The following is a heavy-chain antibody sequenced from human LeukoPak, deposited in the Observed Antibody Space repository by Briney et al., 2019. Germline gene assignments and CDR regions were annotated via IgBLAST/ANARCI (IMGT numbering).Heavy chain of an antibody. CDR3: AKAVIAAAGIIDY. D-gene: IGHD6-13*01. J-gene: IGHJ4*02. Sequence: GGSLRLSCAASGFTFSSYAMSWVRQAPGKGLEWVAVISYDGSNKYYADSVKGRFTISRDNSKNTLYLQMNSLRAEDTAVYYCAKAVIAAAGIIDYWGQGTLVTVSS. CDR1: GFTFSSYA. V-gene: IGHV3-30*18. CDR2: ISYDGSNK.